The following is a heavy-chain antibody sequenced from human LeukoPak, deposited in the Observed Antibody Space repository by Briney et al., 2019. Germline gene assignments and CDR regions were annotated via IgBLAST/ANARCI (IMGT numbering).Heavy chain of an antibody. D-gene: IGHD3-10*01. V-gene: IGHV1-2*02. Sequence: ASVKVSCKASGYTFSDHHILWVRQAPGQGLEWMGWIHPNGHDTKYAQKFQGRMTMTTDTSISTAYMELNRVTSDDTAVYYCSGHYGSGPVWGQGTLITASS. J-gene: IGHJ4*02. CDR1: GYTFSDHH. CDR2: IHPNGHDT. CDR3: SGHYGSGPV.